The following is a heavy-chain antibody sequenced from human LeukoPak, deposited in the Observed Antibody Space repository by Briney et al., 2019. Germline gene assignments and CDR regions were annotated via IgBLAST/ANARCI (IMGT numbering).Heavy chain of an antibody. J-gene: IGHJ6*02. D-gene: IGHD3-10*01. CDR3: ASGWGRLWFGELFLHYYGMDV. CDR2: ISYSGST. CDR1: GGSISSSSYY. V-gene: IGHV4-39*07. Sequence: SETLSLTCTVSGGSISSSSYYWGWIRQPPGKGLEWIASISYSGSTNYNPSLKSRVTISVDTSKNQFSLKLSSVTAADTAVYYCASGWGRLWFGELFLHYYGMDVWGQGTTVTVSS.